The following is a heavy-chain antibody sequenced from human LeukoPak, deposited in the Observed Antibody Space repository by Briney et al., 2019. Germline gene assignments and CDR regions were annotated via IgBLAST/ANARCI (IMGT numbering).Heavy chain of an antibody. J-gene: IGHJ4*02. CDR2: MSGSGGST. Sequence: GSLRLSCAASGFTFSNYAMSWVRQAPGKGLEWVSSMSGSGGSTYYADSVKGRFTISRDNSKNTLYLQMNNLRAEDTALYYCAKNQGQWLVPVDYWGQGTLVTVSS. CDR1: GFTFSNYA. D-gene: IGHD6-19*01. CDR3: AKNQGQWLVPVDY. V-gene: IGHV3-23*01.